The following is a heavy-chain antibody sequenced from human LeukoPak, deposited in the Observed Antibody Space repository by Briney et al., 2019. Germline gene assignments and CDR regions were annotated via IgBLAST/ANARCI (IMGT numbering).Heavy chain of an antibody. V-gene: IGHV4-39*01. Sequence: SETLSLTCTVSGGSISSSSYYWGWIRQPPGKGLEWIGSIYYSGSTYYNPSLKSRVTISVDTSKNQFSLKLSSVTAADTAVYYCASHAYDFWSPYYYGMDVWGQGTTVTVSS. J-gene: IGHJ6*02. D-gene: IGHD3-3*01. CDR1: GGSISSSSYY. CDR2: IYYSGST. CDR3: ASHAYDFWSPYYYGMDV.